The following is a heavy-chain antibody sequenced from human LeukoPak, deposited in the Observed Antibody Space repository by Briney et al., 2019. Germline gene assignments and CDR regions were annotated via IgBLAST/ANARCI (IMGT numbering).Heavy chain of an antibody. CDR1: GFTFSSYA. D-gene: IGHD2-2*02. V-gene: IGHV3-23*01. J-gene: IGHJ4*02. CDR2: IGGSGGST. Sequence: GGSLRLSCAASGFTFSSYALSWVRQAPGKGLEWVPAIGGSGGSTYYTDSVKGRFSISRDNSKNTLYLQMNSLRAEDTAVYYCAKDSRTRDCTSTSCYTLIVVDFWGQGTLVTVSS. CDR3: AKDSRTRDCTSTSCYTLIVVDF.